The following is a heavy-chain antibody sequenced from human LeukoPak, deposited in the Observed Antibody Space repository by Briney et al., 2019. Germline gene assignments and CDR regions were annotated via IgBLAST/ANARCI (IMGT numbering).Heavy chain of an antibody. V-gene: IGHV3-33*01. D-gene: IGHD5-18*01. CDR2: IWYDGSNK. CDR1: GFTFSSYG. J-gene: IGHJ4*02. Sequence: PGGSLRLSCAASGFTFSSYGMHWVRQAPGKGLEWVAVIWYDGSNKYYADSVKGRFTISRDNSKNTLYLQMNSLRAEDTAVYYCARVIHLLRSGYSYGLTDYWGQGTLVTVSS. CDR3: ARVIHLLRSGYSYGLTDY.